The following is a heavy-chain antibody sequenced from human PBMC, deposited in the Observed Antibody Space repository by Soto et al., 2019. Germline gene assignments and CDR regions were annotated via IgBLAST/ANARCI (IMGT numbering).Heavy chain of an antibody. CDR2: IFYTGRT. J-gene: IGHJ6*03. Sequence: QVQLQESGPGLVKPSETLSLTCTVSGGSISSYYWSWIRQPPGKGLEWIGYIFYTGRTNYNPSLKSRVLISVDTSKTQFSRKLRSVTAADTAVYYCARQDGYYYIDVWGKGTTVTVSS. V-gene: IGHV4-59*08. CDR1: GGSISSYY. CDR3: ARQDGYYYIDV.